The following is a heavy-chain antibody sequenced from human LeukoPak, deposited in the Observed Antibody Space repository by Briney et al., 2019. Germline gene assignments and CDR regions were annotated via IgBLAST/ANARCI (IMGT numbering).Heavy chain of an antibody. D-gene: IGHD3-22*01. V-gene: IGHV4-39*01. Sequence: SEPLSLTCSVCSHSVSRSDSYWAWIRQPPGKGLDWIGTIYYSGRTYYSPSLKSRVTMSVDPSNNQFTLNLRSVTAADTALYYCARRRYYDGSGYLEWGQGTLLSVSS. CDR1: SHSVSRSDSY. CDR2: IYYSGRT. J-gene: IGHJ1*01. CDR3: ARRRYYDGSGYLE.